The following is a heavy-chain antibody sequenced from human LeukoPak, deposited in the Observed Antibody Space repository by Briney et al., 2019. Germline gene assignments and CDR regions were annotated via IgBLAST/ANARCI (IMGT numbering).Heavy chain of an antibody. Sequence: GGSLRLSCAASGFTFSSYGMHWVRQAPGKGLEWVAVIWYDGSNKYYADSVKGRFTISRDNSKNTLYLQMNSLRAEDTAVYYCARDRGSSWYGYNWFDPWGQGTLVTVSS. V-gene: IGHV3-33*01. CDR3: ARDRGSSWYGYNWFDP. J-gene: IGHJ5*02. D-gene: IGHD6-13*01. CDR2: IWYDGSNK. CDR1: GFTFSSYG.